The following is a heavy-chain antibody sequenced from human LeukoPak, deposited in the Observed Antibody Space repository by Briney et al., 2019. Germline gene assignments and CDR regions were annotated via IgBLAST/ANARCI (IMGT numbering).Heavy chain of an antibody. Sequence: ASVKVSCKASGYSFTGYYMHWVRQAPGQGLEGMGWISAYNGNTNYAQKLQGRVTMTTDTSTSTAYMELRSLRSDDTAVYYCARGGVDIVATTPFDYWGQGTLVTVSS. J-gene: IGHJ4*02. D-gene: IGHD5-12*01. CDR3: ARGGVDIVATTPFDY. CDR1: GYSFTGYY. V-gene: IGHV1-18*04. CDR2: ISAYNGNT.